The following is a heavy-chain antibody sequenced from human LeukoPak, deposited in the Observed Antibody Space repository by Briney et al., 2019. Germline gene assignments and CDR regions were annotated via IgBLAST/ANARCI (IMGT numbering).Heavy chain of an antibody. V-gene: IGHV3-9*03. J-gene: IGHJ4*02. CDR2: ISWNSGSI. CDR3: AKESSGSYQALDY. Sequence: GGSLRLSCAASGFTFDDYAMHWVRQAPGKGLEWVSGISWNSGSIGYADSVKSRFTISRDNAKNSLYLQMNSLRAEDMALYYCAKESSGSYQALDYWGQGTLVTVSS. D-gene: IGHD1-26*01. CDR1: GFTFDDYA.